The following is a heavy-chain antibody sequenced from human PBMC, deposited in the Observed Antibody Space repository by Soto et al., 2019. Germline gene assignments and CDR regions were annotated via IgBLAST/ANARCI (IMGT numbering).Heavy chain of an antibody. D-gene: IGHD2-2*01. CDR1: GYTFTSYY. Sequence: ASVEVSCKXSGYTFTSYYMHWVRQAPGQGLEWMGIINPSGGSTSYAQKFQGRVTMTRDTSTSTVYMELSSLRSEDTAVYYCARAGIVVVPAATEVWFDPWGQGTLVTVSS. CDR3: ARAGIVVVPAATEVWFDP. J-gene: IGHJ5*02. CDR2: INPSGGST. V-gene: IGHV1-46*01.